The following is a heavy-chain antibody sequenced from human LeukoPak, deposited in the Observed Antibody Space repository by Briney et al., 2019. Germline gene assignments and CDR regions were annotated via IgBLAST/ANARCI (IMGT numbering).Heavy chain of an antibody. Sequence: PSETLSLTCTVSGGSISSYYWSWIRQPAGKGLEWIGRIYTSGSTNYNPSLKSRVTMSVDTSKNQFSLKLSSVTAADTAVYYCARQDYGDFNVQPNWYFDLWGRGTLVTVSS. CDR3: ARQDYGDFNVQPNWYFDL. CDR1: GGSISSYY. J-gene: IGHJ2*01. CDR2: IYTSGST. D-gene: IGHD4-17*01. V-gene: IGHV4-4*07.